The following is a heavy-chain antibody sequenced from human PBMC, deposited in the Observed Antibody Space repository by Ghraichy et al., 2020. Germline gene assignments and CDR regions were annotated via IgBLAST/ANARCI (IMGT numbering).Heavy chain of an antibody. CDR1: GAPFSTPV. J-gene: IGHJ4*02. CDR2: IVVGSGNT. V-gene: IGHV1-58*02. Sequence: SVKVSCRACGAPFSTPVILLERESRRQREERIGRIVVGSGNTNYAQKFQERVTITRDMSTSTAYMELSSLRSDDTAVYYCAAAINYDFWSGSKYWGQGTPVIVSS. D-gene: IGHD3-3*01. CDR3: AAAINYDFWSGSKY.